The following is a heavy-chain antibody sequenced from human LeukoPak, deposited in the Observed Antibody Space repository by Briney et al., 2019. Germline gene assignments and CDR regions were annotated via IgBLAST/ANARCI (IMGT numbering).Heavy chain of an antibody. D-gene: IGHD6-13*01. CDR1: GGSISSGGYY. CDR3: ARGYSSSWYNY. Sequence: SETLSLTCTVSGGSISSGGYYWSWIRQPSGKGLEWIGYIYHSESTYYNPSLKSRVTISVDRSKNQFSLKLSSVTAADTAVYYCARGYSSSWYNYWGQGTLVTVSS. J-gene: IGHJ4*02. V-gene: IGHV4-30-2*01. CDR2: IYHSEST.